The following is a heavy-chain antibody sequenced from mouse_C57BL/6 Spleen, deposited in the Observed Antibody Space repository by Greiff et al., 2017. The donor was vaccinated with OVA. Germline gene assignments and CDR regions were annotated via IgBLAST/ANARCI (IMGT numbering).Heavy chain of an antibody. CDR1: GYTFTSYW. CDR3: ARGHYYGSSYYAMDY. Sequence: QVQLQQPGAELVKPGASVKLSCKASGYTFTSYWMHWVKQRPGQGLEWIGMIHPNSGSTNYNEKFKSKATLTVDKSSSTAYMQLSSLTSEDSAVYYCARGHYYGSSYYAMDYWGQGTSVTVSS. D-gene: IGHD1-1*01. V-gene: IGHV1-64*01. CDR2: IHPNSGST. J-gene: IGHJ4*01.